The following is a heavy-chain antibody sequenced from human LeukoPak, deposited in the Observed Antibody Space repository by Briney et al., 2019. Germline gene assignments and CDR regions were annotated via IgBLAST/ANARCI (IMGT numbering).Heavy chain of an antibody. CDR3: ARDPRGGTLDY. J-gene: IGHJ4*02. CDR1: EFTFNNLD. D-gene: IGHD3-10*01. V-gene: IGHV3-30*03. CDR2: ISYDGRDK. Sequence: GGSLRLSWAASEFTFNNLDMHWVRQAPGKWLEWVAAISYDGRDKYYADSVKGRFTISRDNSKNTLNLQMNSLRTEDTAVYYCARDPRGGTLDYWGQGTLVTVSS.